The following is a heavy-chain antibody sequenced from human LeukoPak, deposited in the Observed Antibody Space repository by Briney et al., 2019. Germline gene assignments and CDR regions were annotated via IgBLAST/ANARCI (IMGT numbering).Heavy chain of an antibody. CDR2: ISSSGSTI. CDR1: GGSISSSSYY. V-gene: IGHV3-48*03. CDR3: ARGDVLYGSGIPYYYYYYMDV. J-gene: IGHJ6*03. Sequence: PSETLSLTCTVSGGSISSSSYYWGWVRQAPGKGLEWVSYISSSGSTIYYADSVKGRFTISRDNAKNSLYLQMNSLRAEDTAVYYCARGDVLYGSGIPYYYYYYMDVWGKGTTVTISS. D-gene: IGHD3-10*01.